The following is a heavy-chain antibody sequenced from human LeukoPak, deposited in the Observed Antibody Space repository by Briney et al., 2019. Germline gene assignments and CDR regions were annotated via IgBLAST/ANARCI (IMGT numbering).Heavy chain of an antibody. Sequence: GGSLRLSCAASGFTFSNYIMAWVRQAPGTGLEWVSSITGTSTYIYYADSVKGRFTISRDNAKNSLYLQMNSLRVEDTAVYFCASAHPLSIIPSLAPYAFDIWGQGTMATVSS. CDR3: ASAHPLSIIPSLAPYAFDI. J-gene: IGHJ3*02. CDR2: ITGTSTYI. V-gene: IGHV3-21*01. CDR1: GFTFSNYI. D-gene: IGHD3-3*01.